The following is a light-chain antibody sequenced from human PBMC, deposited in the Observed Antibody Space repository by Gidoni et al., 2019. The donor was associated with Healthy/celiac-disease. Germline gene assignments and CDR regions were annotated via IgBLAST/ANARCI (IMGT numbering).Light chain of an antibody. Sequence: EIVLTQSPATLSSSPGERATLSCRASQSVSSYLAWYQQKPGQAPRLLIYDASNRATGIPARCSGSGSGTDFTLTISSLEPEDFAVYYCQQRSNWALTFGGGTKVEIK. V-gene: IGKV3-11*01. CDR1: QSVSSY. J-gene: IGKJ4*01. CDR2: DAS. CDR3: QQRSNWALT.